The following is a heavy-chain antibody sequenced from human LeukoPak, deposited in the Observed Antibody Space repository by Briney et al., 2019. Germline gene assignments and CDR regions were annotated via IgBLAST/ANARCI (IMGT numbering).Heavy chain of an antibody. CDR1: GGSFSGYY. Sequence: SETLSLTCAVYGGSFSGYYWSWIRQPPGKGLEWIGEINHSGSTNYNPSLKSRVTISVDTSKNQFSLKLSSVTATDTAVYYCARVPPPRYYYDSSGYYYFSYYFDYWGQGTLVTVSS. J-gene: IGHJ4*02. D-gene: IGHD3-22*01. CDR3: ARVPPPRYYYDSSGYYYFSYYFDY. CDR2: INHSGST. V-gene: IGHV4-34*01.